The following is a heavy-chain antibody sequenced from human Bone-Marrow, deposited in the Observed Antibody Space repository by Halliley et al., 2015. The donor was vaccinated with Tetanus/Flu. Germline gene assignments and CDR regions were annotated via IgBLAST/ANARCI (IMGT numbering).Heavy chain of an antibody. D-gene: IGHD1-20*01. CDR3: AKVVRIAGTGYFDY. CDR2: LSSNGGRT. J-gene: IGHJ4*02. Sequence: VSSLSSNGGRTYYADSVKGRLTISRDNSKNPLYLQMSRLRVEDTAVYYCAKVVRIAGTGYFDYLGQGTLVTVSS. V-gene: IGHV3-23*01.